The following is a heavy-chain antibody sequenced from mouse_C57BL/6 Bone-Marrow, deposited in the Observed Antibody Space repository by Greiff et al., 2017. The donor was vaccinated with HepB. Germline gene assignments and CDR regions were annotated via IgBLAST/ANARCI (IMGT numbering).Heavy chain of an antibody. CDR1: GYTFTSYW. V-gene: IGHV1-50*01. Sequence: QVQLQQPGAELVKPGASVKLSCKASGYTFTSYWIQWVKQRPGQGLEWIGEIDPSDSYTNYNQKFKGKATLTVDTSSSTAYMQLSSLTSEDSAVYYCARYYGNLYYAMDYWGQGTSVTVSS. J-gene: IGHJ4*01. CDR3: ARYYGNLYYAMDY. D-gene: IGHD2-1*01. CDR2: IDPSDSYT.